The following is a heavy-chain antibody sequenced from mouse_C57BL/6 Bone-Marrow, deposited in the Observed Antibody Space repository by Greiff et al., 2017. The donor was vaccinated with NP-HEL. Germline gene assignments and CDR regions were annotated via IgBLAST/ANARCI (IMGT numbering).Heavy chain of an antibody. CDR3: ARLYCYGSSYYAMDY. D-gene: IGHD1-1*01. Sequence: QVQLKQPGAELVKPGASVKLSCKASGYTFTSYWMHWVKQRPGRGLEWIGRIDPNSGGTKYNEKFKSKATLTVDKPSSTAYMQLSSLTSEDSAVYYCARLYCYGSSYYAMDYWGQGTSVTVSS. J-gene: IGHJ4*01. V-gene: IGHV1-72*01. CDR2: IDPNSGGT. CDR1: GYTFTSYW.